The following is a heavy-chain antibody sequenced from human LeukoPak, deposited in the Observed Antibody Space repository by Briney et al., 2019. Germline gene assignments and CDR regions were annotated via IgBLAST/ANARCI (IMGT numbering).Heavy chain of an antibody. J-gene: IGHJ4*02. D-gene: IGHD6-13*01. CDR3: ARRRSSSWLDY. CDR1: GYSFSSYW. CDR2: IYPGDSDT. V-gene: IGHV5-51*01. Sequence: GESLQISCKGSGYSFSSYWIGWVRQMPGKGLEWMGIIYPGDSDTRYSPSFQGQVTISADKSINTAYLQWSSLKASDTAMYYCARRRSSSWLDYWGQGTLVTVSS.